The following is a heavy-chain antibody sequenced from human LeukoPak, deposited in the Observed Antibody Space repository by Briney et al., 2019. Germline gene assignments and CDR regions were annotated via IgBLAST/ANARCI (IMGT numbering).Heavy chain of an antibody. Sequence: SVKVSCKASGGTFSSYAISWVRQAPGQGLEWMGGIIPIFGTANYAQKFQGRVTMTEDTSTDTAYMELSSLRSEDTAVYYCATDRPLTTGFDYWGQGTLVTVSS. J-gene: IGHJ4*02. D-gene: IGHD1-14*01. CDR1: GGTFSSYA. CDR3: ATDRPLTTGFDY. CDR2: IIPIFGTA. V-gene: IGHV1-69*06.